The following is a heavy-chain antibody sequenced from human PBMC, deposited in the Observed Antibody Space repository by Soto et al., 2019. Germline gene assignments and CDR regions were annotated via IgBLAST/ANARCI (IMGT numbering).Heavy chain of an antibody. CDR1: GFIFSSYA. J-gene: IGHJ4*01. CDR3: ARDRSAYDSSGYYERSDC. Sequence: GSLRLSCAASGFIFSSYAMHWVRQAPGKGLEWVAVISYDGTNKYYADSVKGRFTISRDNSKNTLYLQVNSLRAEDTAVYYCARDRSAYDSSGYYERSDCWGHGTMVTVS. CDR2: ISYDGTNK. D-gene: IGHD3-22*01. V-gene: IGHV3-30-3*01.